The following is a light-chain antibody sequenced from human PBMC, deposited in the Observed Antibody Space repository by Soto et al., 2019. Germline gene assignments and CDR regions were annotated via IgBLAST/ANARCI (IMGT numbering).Light chain of an antibody. J-gene: IGLJ2*01. CDR1: SSDVGSYNL. Sequence: QSALTQPASLSGSPGQSITISCTGTSSDVGSYNLVSWFQQHPGKAPKLMIYEGTKRPSGVSNRFSGSKSGNTASLTISGLQAEDEADYYCCSYARTSTLVFGAGTKLTVL. V-gene: IGLV2-23*01. CDR2: EGT. CDR3: CSYARTSTLV.